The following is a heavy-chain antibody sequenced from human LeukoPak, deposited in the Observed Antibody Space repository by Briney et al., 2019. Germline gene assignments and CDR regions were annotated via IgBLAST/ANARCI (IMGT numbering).Heavy chain of an antibody. CDR1: GDSISSSTYY. CDR3: AKHDPEPRPPDY. V-gene: IGHV4-39*01. J-gene: IGHJ4*02. Sequence: SETLSLTCTVSGDSISSSTYYWGWIRQPPGKGLEWIGSIYYSGSTYYNPSLKSRVTISVDTSKNQFSLKLSSVTAADTAMYYCAKHDPEPRPPDYWGQGTLVTVSS. D-gene: IGHD1-14*01. CDR2: IYYSGST.